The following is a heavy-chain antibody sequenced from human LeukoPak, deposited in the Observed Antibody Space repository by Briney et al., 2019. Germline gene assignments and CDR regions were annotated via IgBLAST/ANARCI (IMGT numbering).Heavy chain of an antibody. V-gene: IGHV1-69*05. CDR3: AMGPAMVNFDY. CDR2: IITIFGTA. D-gene: IGHD5-18*01. CDR1: GGTFSSYA. Sequence: ASVKVSCKASGGTFSSYAISWVRQAPGQGLEWMGRIITIFGTANYAQKFQGRVTITTDESTSTAYMELSSLRSEDTAVYYCAMGPAMVNFDYWGQGTLVTVSS. J-gene: IGHJ4*02.